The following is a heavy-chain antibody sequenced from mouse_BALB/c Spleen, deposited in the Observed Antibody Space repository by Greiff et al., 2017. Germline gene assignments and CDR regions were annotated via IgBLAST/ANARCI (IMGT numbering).Heavy chain of an antibody. V-gene: IGHV1-82*01. Sequence: QAQLQQSGPELVKPGASVKISCKASGYAFSSSWMNWVKQRPGQGLEWIGRIYPGDGDTNYNGKFKGKATLTADKSSSTAYMQLSSLTSVDSAVYFCAREEVWGEGTTVTVSS. CDR1: GYAFSSSW. J-gene: IGHJ1*01. CDR3: AREEV. CDR2: IYPGDGDT.